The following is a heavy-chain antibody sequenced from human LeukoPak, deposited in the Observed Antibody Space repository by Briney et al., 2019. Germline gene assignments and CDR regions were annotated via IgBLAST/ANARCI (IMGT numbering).Heavy chain of an antibody. J-gene: IGHJ4*01. CDR1: GYTFTSYG. V-gene: IGHV1-18*01. CDR2: ISAYNGNT. CDR3: ARVRAAAGYFDY. D-gene: IGHD6-13*01. Sequence: ASVKVSCKASGYTFTSYGISWVRQAPGQGLEWMGWISAYNGNTNYAQKLQGRVSMTTDTSTSTAYMELRSLRSDDTAVYYCARVRAAAGYFDYWGHGTLVTVFS.